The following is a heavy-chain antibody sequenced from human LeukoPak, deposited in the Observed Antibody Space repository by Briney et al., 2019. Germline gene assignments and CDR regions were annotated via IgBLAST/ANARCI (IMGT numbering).Heavy chain of an antibody. V-gene: IGHV4-59*01. CDR2: IYYSGST. D-gene: IGHD3-22*01. CDR3: ARGHYDSSGYYYVSGEFDY. CDR1: GGSFSGYY. Sequence: SETLSLTCAVYGGSFSGYYWSWIRQPPGKGLEWIGYIYYSGSTNYNPSLKSRVTISVDTSKNQFSLKLSSVTAADTAVYYCARGHYDSSGYYYVSGEFDYWGQGTLVTVSS. J-gene: IGHJ4*02.